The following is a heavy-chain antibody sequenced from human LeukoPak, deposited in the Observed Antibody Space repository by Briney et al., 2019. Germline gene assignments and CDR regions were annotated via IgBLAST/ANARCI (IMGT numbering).Heavy chain of an antibody. CDR3: ARGNRLWFLYGMDV. CDR1: GFTFSSYY. D-gene: IGHD5-18*01. J-gene: IGHJ6*02. CDR2: IWYDGSKK. V-gene: IGHV3-33*08. Sequence: PGGSLRLSCSASGFTFSSYYTHWVRQAPGKGLEWVAVIWYDGSKKYYADSVKGRFTISRDNSKNTLYLQMNSLRAEDTAVYYCARGNRLWFLYGMDVWGQGTTVSVSS.